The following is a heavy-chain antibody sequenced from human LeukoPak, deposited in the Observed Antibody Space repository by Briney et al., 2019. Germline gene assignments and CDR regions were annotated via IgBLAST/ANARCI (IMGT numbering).Heavy chain of an antibody. J-gene: IGHJ3*02. CDR3: AKAHQSPVVVITYXHAFDI. V-gene: IGHV3-30*02. Sequence: GGSLRLSCAASGFTLSTYGMHWVRQAPGKGLEWVAFIRYDGSNKYYADSVKGRFTISRDNSKNTLYLQMNSLRAEDTAVYYCAKAHQSPVVVITYXHAFDIWGQGTMVTVSS. CDR1: GFTLSTYG. D-gene: IGHD3-22*01. CDR2: IRYDGSNK.